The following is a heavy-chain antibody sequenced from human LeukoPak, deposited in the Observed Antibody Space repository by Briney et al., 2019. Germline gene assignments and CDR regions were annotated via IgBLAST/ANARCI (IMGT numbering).Heavy chain of an antibody. CDR2: IIPIFGTA. D-gene: IGHD6-6*01. J-gene: IGHJ4*02. CDR1: GGTFSSYA. V-gene: IGHV1-69*05. CDR3: AGSIHDEQLAYFDY. Sequence: ASVKVSCKASGGTFSSYAISWVRQAPGQGLEWMGGIIPIFGTANYAQKFQGRVTITTDESTSTAYMKLSSLRSEDTAVYYCAGSIHDEQLAYFDYWGQGTLVTVSS.